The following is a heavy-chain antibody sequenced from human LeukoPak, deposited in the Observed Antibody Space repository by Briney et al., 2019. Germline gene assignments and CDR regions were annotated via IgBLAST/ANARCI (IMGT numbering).Heavy chain of an antibody. CDR1: GFTFNRSW. Sequence: GGSLRLSCAASGFTFNRSWMSWVRQAPGKGLEWVANIKPEGSEKDYVDSVKGRFTISRDNAENSLYLQLNNLRAEDTAVYYCATGGHYCGNWGPGTLVTVSS. V-gene: IGHV3-7*05. D-gene: IGHD2-21*01. J-gene: IGHJ4*02. CDR2: IKPEGSEK. CDR3: ATGGHYCGN.